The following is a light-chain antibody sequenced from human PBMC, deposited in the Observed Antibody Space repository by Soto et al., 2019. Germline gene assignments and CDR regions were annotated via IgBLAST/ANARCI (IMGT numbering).Light chain of an antibody. Sequence: DIQMNQSPSSLSASVGDRVTITCQASQDISNYLNWYQQKQGKAPKLLIYDSSNLETGVPSRYRVSGSGTSFTFTISSMQPEDMATYYCQQYDNLPLTFGGGTKVEIK. CDR3: QQYDNLPLT. CDR2: DSS. CDR1: QDISNY. J-gene: IGKJ4*01. V-gene: IGKV1-33*01.